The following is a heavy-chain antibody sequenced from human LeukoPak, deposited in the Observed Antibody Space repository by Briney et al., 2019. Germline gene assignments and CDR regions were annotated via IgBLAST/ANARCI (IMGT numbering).Heavy chain of an antibody. J-gene: IGHJ4*02. D-gene: IGHD2-21*02. CDR2: IVVGSGNT. CDR1: GFTFTSSA. Sequence: SVKVSCKASGFTFTSSAVQWVRQARGQRLEWIGWIVVGSGNTNYAQKFQERVTITRDMSTSTAYMELSSLRSEDTAVYYCASKWFCGGDCYYQIDFWGQGTLVTVSS. CDR3: ASKWFCGGDCYYQIDF. V-gene: IGHV1-58*01.